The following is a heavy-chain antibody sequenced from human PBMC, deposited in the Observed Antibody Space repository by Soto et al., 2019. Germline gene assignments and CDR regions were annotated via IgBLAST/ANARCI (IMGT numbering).Heavy chain of an antibody. CDR2: TIPMFAAT. CDR3: ARGGIVAVPAALSSYDDYTNYRFDS. J-gene: IGHJ4*02. Sequence: QVQLAQSGAEVRKPGSSVKVSCRASGGSFSDFAFSWVRQAPGQGLEWMGGTIPMFAATKYAQRFQGRITITADACTRTGYLALSSLTSDDSAVYYCARGGIVAVPAALSSYDDYTNYRFDSWGQGTLVSVSS. D-gene: IGHD4-4*01. V-gene: IGHV1-69*01. CDR1: GGSFSDFA.